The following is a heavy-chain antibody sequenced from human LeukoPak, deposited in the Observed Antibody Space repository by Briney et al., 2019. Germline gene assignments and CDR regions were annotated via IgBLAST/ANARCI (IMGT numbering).Heavy chain of an antibody. J-gene: IGHJ4*02. CDR2: ISGSGGST. V-gene: IGHV3-23*01. CDR1: GFTFSSYA. Sequence: GGSLRLSCAASGFTFSSYAMSWVRQAPGKGLEWVSAISGSGGSTYYADSVKGRFTISRDNSKNTLYLQMNSLRAEDTALYYCAKDMEAALPAYYFDYRGQGTLVTVSS. D-gene: IGHD6-13*01. CDR3: AKDMEAALPAYYFDY.